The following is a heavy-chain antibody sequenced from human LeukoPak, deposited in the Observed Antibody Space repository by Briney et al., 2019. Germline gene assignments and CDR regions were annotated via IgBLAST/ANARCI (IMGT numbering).Heavy chain of an antibody. CDR2: INPNSGGT. J-gene: IGHJ4*02. V-gene: IGHV1-2*06. D-gene: IGHD2-15*01. CDR3: ARVSRSAPYCSGGSCYSIPDY. CDR1: GYTFTGYY. Sequence: ASVKVSCKASGYTFTGYYMHWVRQAPGQGLEWMGRINPNSGGTNYAQKFQGRVTMTRDTSISTAYMELSRLRSDDMAVYYCARVSRSAPYCSGGSCYSIPDYWGQGTLVTVSS.